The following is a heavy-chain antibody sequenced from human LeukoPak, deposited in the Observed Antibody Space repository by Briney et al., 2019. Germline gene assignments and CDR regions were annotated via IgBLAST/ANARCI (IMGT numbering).Heavy chain of an antibody. Sequence: ASVKVSCKASGYTFTSYYMHWVRQAPGQGLEWMGIINPSGGSTSYAQKFQGSVTMTRDTSTSTVYMELSSLRSEDTAVYYCARDEQFAYDAFDIWGQGTMVTVSS. D-gene: IGHD6-6*01. V-gene: IGHV1-46*01. CDR1: GYTFTSYY. CDR2: INPSGGST. J-gene: IGHJ3*02. CDR3: ARDEQFAYDAFDI.